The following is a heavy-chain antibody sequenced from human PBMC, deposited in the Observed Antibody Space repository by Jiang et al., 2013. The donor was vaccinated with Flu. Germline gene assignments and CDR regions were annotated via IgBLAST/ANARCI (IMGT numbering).Heavy chain of an antibody. CDR1: GDTFTSYF. Sequence: SGAEVKKPGASVKVSCKASGDTFTSYFMHWLRQAPGQGPEWMGWIISGNGATTYAQKFQGRVSMTRDTSINTVYMELTSLTSDDTAIYYCARGRNSNDGSHYWVHFWGQGTLVTVSS. CDR3: ARGRNSNDGSHYWVHF. J-gene: IGHJ4*02. CDR2: IISGNGAT. V-gene: IGHV1-2*02. D-gene: IGHD3-22*01.